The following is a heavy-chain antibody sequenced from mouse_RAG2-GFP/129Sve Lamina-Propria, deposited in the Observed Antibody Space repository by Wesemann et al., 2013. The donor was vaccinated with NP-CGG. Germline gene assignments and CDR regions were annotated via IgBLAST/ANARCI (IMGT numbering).Heavy chain of an antibody. CDR2: IYPGNGDT. CDR1: GYTFTSYN. CDR3: ARGGNFYAMDY. J-gene: IGHJ4*01. D-gene: IGHD2-1*01. V-gene: IGHV1-12*01. Sequence: QAYLQQSGAELVRPGASVKMSCKASGYTFTSYNMHWVKQTPRQGLEWIGAIYPGNGDTSYNQKFKSKATLTVDKSSSXAYMQLSSLTSEDSAVYYCARGGNFYAMDYWGQGTSVTVSS.